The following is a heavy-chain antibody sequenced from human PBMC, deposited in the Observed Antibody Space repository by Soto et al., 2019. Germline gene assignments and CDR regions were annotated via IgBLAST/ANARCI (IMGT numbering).Heavy chain of an antibody. D-gene: IGHD5-12*01. CDR2: ISAGSSAT. CDR1: GFTCSTDA. Sequence: GGSLRLSCVASGFTCSTDAMNWVRQAPGEGLEWVATISAGSSATYYAASVKGRFTISRDNSKNTLYLQLNSLRAEDTAVYYCVKEYNGGYVGYYLDYWGQGTLVTVFS. V-gene: IGHV3-23*01. J-gene: IGHJ4*02. CDR3: VKEYNGGYVGYYLDY.